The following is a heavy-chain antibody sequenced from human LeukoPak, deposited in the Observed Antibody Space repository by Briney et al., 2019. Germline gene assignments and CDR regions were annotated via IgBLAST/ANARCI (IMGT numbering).Heavy chain of an antibody. CDR3: ASRTLSRLWGSYRSPFDY. CDR1: GFTFSSYA. Sequence: GGSLRLSCAASGFTFSSYAMSWVRQAPGKGLEWVSAISGSGGSTYYADSVKGRFTISRDNSKNTLYLQMNSLRAEDTAVYYCASRTLSRLWGSYRSPFDYWGQGTLVTVSS. V-gene: IGHV3-23*01. CDR2: ISGSGGST. D-gene: IGHD3-16*02. J-gene: IGHJ4*02.